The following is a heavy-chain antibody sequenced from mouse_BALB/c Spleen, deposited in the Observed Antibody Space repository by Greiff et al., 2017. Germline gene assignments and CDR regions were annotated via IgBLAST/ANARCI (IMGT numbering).Heavy chain of an antibody. CDR1: GFTINDTY. J-gene: IGHJ2*01. V-gene: IGHV14-3*02. CDR3: GTMTTYFDY. Sequence: DVLLVESGAELVKPGASVKLSCTASGFTINDTYMHWVKQRPEQGLEWIGSIDPANGNTKYDPKFQGKATLTADTSSNTAYLQLLSLTSEDTAVYYCGTMTTYFDYWGQGTTLTGSS. D-gene: IGHD2-13*01. CDR2: IDPANGNT.